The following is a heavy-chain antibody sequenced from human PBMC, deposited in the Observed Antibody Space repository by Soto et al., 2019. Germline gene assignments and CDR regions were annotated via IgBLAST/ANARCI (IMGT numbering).Heavy chain of an antibody. J-gene: IGHJ4*02. CDR3: ARVGVGATLDY. CDR2: IYYSGST. Sequence: TLSLTCTVSGGSISSYYWSWIRQPPGKGLEWIGYIYYSGSTNYNPSLKSRVTISVDTSKNQFSLKLSSVTAADTAVYYCARVGVGATLDYWGQGTLVTVSS. V-gene: IGHV4-59*01. CDR1: GGSISSYY. D-gene: IGHD1-26*01.